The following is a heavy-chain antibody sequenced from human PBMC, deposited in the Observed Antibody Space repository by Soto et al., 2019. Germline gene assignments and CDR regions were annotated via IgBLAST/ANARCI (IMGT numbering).Heavy chain of an antibody. CDR1: GFTFSSYA. Sequence: GGSLRVSCAASGFTFSSYAMSWVRQAPGKGLEWVSAISGSGGSTYYADSVKGRFTISRDNSKNTLYLQMNSLRAEDTAVYYCAVDIVVVVAAPAFDIWGPGTMVTVSS. CDR3: AVDIVVVVAAPAFDI. V-gene: IGHV3-23*01. D-gene: IGHD2-15*01. J-gene: IGHJ3*02. CDR2: ISGSGGST.